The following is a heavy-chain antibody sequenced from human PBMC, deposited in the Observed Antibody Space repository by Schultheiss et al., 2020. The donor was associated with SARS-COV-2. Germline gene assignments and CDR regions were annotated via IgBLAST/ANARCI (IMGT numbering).Heavy chain of an antibody. CDR3: AREGGKGYCTNGVCYYYGMDV. CDR1: GYTFTSYD. J-gene: IGHJ6*02. V-gene: IGHV1-8*01. Sequence: ASVKVSCKASGYTFTSYDINWVRQATGQGLEWMGWMNPNSGNIGYAQKFQGRVTMTRNTSISTAYMELSSLRSEDTAVYYCAREGGKGYCTNGVCYYYGMDVWGQGTTVTVSS. CDR2: MNPNSGNI. D-gene: IGHD2-8*01.